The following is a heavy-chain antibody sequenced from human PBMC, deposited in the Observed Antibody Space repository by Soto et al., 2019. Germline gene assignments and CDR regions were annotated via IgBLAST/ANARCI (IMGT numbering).Heavy chain of an antibody. Sequence: GASVKVSCKASGGTFSSYTISWVRQAPGQGLEWMGRIIPILGIANYAQKFQGRVTITADKSTSTAYMELSSLRSEDTAVYYCARVQFLELLSSSYYMYGRGKGATVTVSS. CDR3: ARVQFLELLSSSYYMYG. V-gene: IGHV1-69*02. J-gene: IGHJ6*03. CDR2: IIPILGIA. CDR1: GGTFSSYT. D-gene: IGHD1-7*01.